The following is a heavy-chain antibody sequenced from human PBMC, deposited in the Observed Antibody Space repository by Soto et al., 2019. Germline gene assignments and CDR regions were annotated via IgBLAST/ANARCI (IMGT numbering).Heavy chain of an antibody. J-gene: IGHJ6*02. CDR2: IIPIFGTA. Sequence: SVKVSCKASGGTFSSYAISWVRQAPGQGLDWMGGIIPIFGTANYAQKFQGRVTITADESTSTAYMELSSLRSEDTAVYYCASRGPYYYYYGMDVWGQGTTVTVSS. D-gene: IGHD6-25*01. CDR1: GGTFSSYA. CDR3: ASRGPYYYYYGMDV. V-gene: IGHV1-69*13.